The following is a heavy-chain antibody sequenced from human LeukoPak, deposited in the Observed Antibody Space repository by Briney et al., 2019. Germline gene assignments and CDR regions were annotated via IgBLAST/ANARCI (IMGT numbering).Heavy chain of an antibody. CDR3: AKGLDYGVSTTYYYYYYGMDV. Sequence: GGSLRLSCAASGFTFSSYAMSWVRQAPGKGLEWVSAISGSGGSTYYADSVKGRFTISRDNSKNTLYLQMNGLRAEDTAVYYCAKGLDYGVSTTYYYYYYGMDVWGQGTTVTVSS. V-gene: IGHV3-23*01. J-gene: IGHJ6*02. D-gene: IGHD4-17*01. CDR1: GFTFSSYA. CDR2: ISGSGGST.